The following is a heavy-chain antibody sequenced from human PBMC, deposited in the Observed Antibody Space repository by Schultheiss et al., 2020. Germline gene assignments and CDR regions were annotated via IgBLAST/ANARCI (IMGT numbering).Heavy chain of an antibody. CDR2: IYYSGST. V-gene: IGHV4-61*01. CDR3: ARDPSLSILEWYYGMDV. D-gene: IGHD3-3*01. J-gene: IGHJ6*04. Sequence: SETLSLTCTVSGGSVSSGSYYWSWIRQPPGKGLEWIGYIYYSGSTNYNPSLKSRVTISVDTSKNQFSLKLSSVTAADTAVYYCARDPSLSILEWYYGMDVWGKGTTVNGSS. CDR1: GGSVSSGSYY.